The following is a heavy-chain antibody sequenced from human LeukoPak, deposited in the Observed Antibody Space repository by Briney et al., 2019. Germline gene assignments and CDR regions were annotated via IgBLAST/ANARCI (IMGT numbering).Heavy chain of an antibody. V-gene: IGHV3-30*04. CDR1: GFTFSSYA. CDR2: ISYDGSNK. CDR3: ARDGFVGAADY. Sequence: GGSLRLSCAASGFTFSSYAMHWVRQAPGKGLEWVAVISYDGSNKYYADSVKGRFTISRDNSKNTLYLQMNSLRAEDTAVYYCARDGFVGAADYWGQGTLVTVSS. D-gene: IGHD6-13*01. J-gene: IGHJ4*02.